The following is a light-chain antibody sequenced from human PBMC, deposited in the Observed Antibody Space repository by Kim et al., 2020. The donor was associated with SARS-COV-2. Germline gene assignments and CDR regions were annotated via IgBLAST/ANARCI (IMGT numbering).Light chain of an antibody. V-gene: IGKV1-5*01. CDR1: QTISNS. J-gene: IGKJ2*01. CDR2: DAD. CDR3: QQYDNHTYA. Sequence: SASVGDRVTITCPASQTISNSLTRYHQKPGKDPKLLIYDADNLETGVPSRFSGSGSGTDFTLTISSLQPEDIATYYCQQYDNHTYAFGQGTKLEI.